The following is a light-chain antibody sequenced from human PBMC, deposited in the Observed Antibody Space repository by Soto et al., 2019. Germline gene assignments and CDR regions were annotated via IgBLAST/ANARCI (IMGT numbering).Light chain of an antibody. CDR3: RQGGRTPLYT. CDR2: AAS. V-gene: IGKV1-39*01. Sequence: DIPMTQSPSSLSASVGDRVTITCRASQSISSYLNWYQQKPGKAPKLLIYAASSLQSGVPSRFSGSRSGTDFSLTISSVQPEDFATYYCRQGGRTPLYTFGQGTKLEIK. J-gene: IGKJ2*01. CDR1: QSISSY.